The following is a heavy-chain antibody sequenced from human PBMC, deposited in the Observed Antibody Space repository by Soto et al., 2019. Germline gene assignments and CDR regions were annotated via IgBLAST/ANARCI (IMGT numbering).Heavy chain of an antibody. J-gene: IGHJ4*02. D-gene: IGHD2-2*01. V-gene: IGHV3-21*01. CDR3: AREDIIIIPAVSDF. CDR2: ISKSDYT. CDR1: GFAFNNYG. Sequence: PGGSLRLSCTVSGFAFNNYGINWVRQAPGKGLEWVSSISKSDYTYYSDSVKGRFTISRDNAKNSVSLQMNTLRVEDTAVYYCAREDIIIIPAVSDFWGQGTLVTVSS.